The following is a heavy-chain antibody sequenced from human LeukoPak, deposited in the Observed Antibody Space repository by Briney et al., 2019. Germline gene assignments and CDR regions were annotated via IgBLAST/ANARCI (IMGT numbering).Heavy chain of an antibody. CDR3: ARGQPDVLLWFGEFAAGFDP. CDR1: GYTFISYG. J-gene: IGHJ5*02. CDR2: ISAYNGNT. Sequence: ASVKVSCKASGYTFISYGISWVRQAPGQGLEWMGWISAYNGNTNYAQKLQGRVTMTTDTSTSTAYMELSSLRSEDTAVYYCARGQPDVLLWFGEFAAGFDPWGQGTLVTVSS. V-gene: IGHV1-18*01. D-gene: IGHD3-10*01.